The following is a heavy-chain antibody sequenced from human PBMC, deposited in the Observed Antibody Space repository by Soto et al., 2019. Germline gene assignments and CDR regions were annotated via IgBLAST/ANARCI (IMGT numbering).Heavy chain of an antibody. Sequence: PGGSLRLSCAASGFTFSSYWMSWVRQAPGKGLEWVANIKQDGSEKYYVDSVKGRFTISRDNAKNSLYLQMNSLRAEDTAVYYCARVGDDYGDYEFDYWGQGTLVTVSS. V-gene: IGHV3-7*05. CDR1: GFTFSSYW. D-gene: IGHD4-17*01. CDR2: IKQDGSEK. J-gene: IGHJ4*02. CDR3: ARVGDDYGDYEFDY.